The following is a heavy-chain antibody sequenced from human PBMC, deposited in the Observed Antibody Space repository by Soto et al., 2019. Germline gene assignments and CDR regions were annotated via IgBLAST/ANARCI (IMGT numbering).Heavy chain of an antibody. CDR2: IIPILAIT. D-gene: IGHD3-9*01. V-gene: IGHV1-69*02. Sequence: QVQLVQSGAEVKKPGSSVRVSCRASGGTFSSYPITWVRQAPGQGLEWMGRIIPILAITHYAQKFQGRVSITADKSTTIAYMDLSSLTSEDTAVYYCARSQTIADAFDMWGQGTLVAVSS. J-gene: IGHJ3*02. CDR3: ARSQTIADAFDM. CDR1: GGTFSSYP.